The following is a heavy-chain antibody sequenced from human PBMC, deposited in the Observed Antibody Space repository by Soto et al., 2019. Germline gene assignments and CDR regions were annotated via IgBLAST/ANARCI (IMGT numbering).Heavy chain of an antibody. CDR3: ARGAVTTVNWYFDL. CDR1: RYTFTSSG. CDR2: ISAYNGNT. D-gene: IGHD4-17*01. V-gene: IGHV1-18*01. Sequence: ASANVSCKAHRYTFTSSGISWVRQAPGQGLEWMGWISAYNGNTNYAQKLQGRVTMTTDTSTSTAYMELRSLRSDDTAVYYCARGAVTTVNWYFDLWGRGILVTAYS. J-gene: IGHJ2*01.